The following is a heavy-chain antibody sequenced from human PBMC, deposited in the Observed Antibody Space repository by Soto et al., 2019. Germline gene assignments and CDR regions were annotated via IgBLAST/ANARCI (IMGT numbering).Heavy chain of an antibody. Sequence: SETLSLTSALSGGSVSDKRWWTWVRQTPGKGLEWIGETFRKGDTNYNAFLKSRVRLSIDKSRNQVSLILTSVTAADTAVYYCASYVGTGGYGAFDIWGQGTVATVSS. D-gene: IGHD3-16*01. J-gene: IGHJ3*02. CDR2: TFRKGDT. V-gene: IGHV4-4*02. CDR3: ASYVGTGGYGAFDI. CDR1: GGSVSDKRW.